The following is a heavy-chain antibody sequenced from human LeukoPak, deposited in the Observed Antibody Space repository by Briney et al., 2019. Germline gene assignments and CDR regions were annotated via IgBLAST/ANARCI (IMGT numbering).Heavy chain of an antibody. CDR3: ARDSGREEIWFDP. Sequence: GGSLRFSCAASGFAFSSYSMNWVRKAPGKGLEWVASISSISSYIYYADSVKGRFTISRDNAKTSLHPQMNSLRAEDTAVYYCARDSGREEIWFDPWGQGTLVTVSS. CDR2: ISSISSYI. D-gene: IGHD1-26*01. V-gene: IGHV3-21*01. J-gene: IGHJ5*02. CDR1: GFAFSSYS.